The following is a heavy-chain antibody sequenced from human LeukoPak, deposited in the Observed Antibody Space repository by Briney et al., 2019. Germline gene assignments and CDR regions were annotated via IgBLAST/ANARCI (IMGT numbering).Heavy chain of an antibody. D-gene: IGHD3-10*01. CDR1: GFTFSSYW. V-gene: IGHV3-7*04. Sequence: GGSLRLSCAASGFTFSSYWMTWVRQAPGKGLEWVANIKQDGSEKYYVDSVKGRFTISRDNAKNSLYLQMNNLRAEDTAVYYCSRGGSYYHYWGQGTLVTVSS. CDR2: IKQDGSEK. J-gene: IGHJ4*02. CDR3: SRGGSYYHY.